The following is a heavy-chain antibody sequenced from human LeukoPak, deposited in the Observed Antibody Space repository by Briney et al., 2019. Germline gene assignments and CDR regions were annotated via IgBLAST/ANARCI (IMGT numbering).Heavy chain of an antibody. CDR1: GGSFRGYF. Sequence: PSETLSLTCVVNGGSFRGYFWTWIRQPAGKGLEWIGRIYSRVTTYNPSLKSRVTMSADTSRNHVSLTLNSVTAADTAVYYCARDSGTTGEVKFDPWGQGTLVTVSS. CDR3: ARDSGTTGEVKFDP. D-gene: IGHD3-10*01. CDR2: IYSRVT. V-gene: IGHV4-4*07. J-gene: IGHJ5*02.